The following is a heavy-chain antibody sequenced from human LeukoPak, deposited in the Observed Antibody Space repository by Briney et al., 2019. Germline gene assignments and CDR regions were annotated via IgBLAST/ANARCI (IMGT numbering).Heavy chain of an antibody. D-gene: IGHD6-13*01. CDR2: INWNGGST. J-gene: IGHJ4*02. V-gene: IGHV3-20*04. CDR3: ARDLSDHPIAAAGIYDY. CDR1: GFTFDDYG. Sequence: GGSLRLSCAASGFTFDDYGMSWVRQAPGEGLEWVSGINWNGGSTGYADSVKGRFTISRDNAKNSLYLQMNSLRAEDTALYYCARDLSDHPIAAAGIYDYWGQGTLVTVSS.